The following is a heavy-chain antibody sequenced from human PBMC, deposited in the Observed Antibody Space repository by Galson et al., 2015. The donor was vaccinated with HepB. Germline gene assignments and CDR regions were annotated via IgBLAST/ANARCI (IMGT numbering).Heavy chain of an antibody. CDR2: ISAYNGNT. Sequence: SVKVSCKASGYTFTSYGISWVRQAPGQGLEWMGWISAYNGNTNYARKLQGRVTMTTDTSTSTAYMELRSLRSDDTAVYYCARDGSSSWYDGWFDPWGQGTLVTVSS. V-gene: IGHV1-18*01. CDR1: GYTFTSYG. CDR3: ARDGSSSWYDGWFDP. D-gene: IGHD6-13*01. J-gene: IGHJ5*02.